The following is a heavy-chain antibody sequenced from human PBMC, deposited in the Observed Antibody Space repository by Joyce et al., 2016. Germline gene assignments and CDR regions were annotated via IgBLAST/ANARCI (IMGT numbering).Heavy chain of an antibody. V-gene: IGHV4-59*01. J-gene: IGHJ4*02. CDR2: IFYSGNT. Sequence: QVQLQESGPRLVKPSETLSLTCTVSGGSISSYYWSWIRQPPGKGLEWIGYIFYSGNTNYNPSLKSRVTISIDTSKNQFSLKLSSVTAADTAVYYCARIRGSYLDYWGQGTLVTVSS. CDR3: ARIRGSYLDY. D-gene: IGHD1-26*01. CDR1: GGSISSYY.